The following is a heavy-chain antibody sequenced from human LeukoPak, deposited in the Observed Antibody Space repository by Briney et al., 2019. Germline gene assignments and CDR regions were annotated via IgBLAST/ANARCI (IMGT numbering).Heavy chain of an antibody. Sequence: GGSLRLSCAASVFSFSTNPMSWVRQAPGKGLEGVSAISPDKTYYADSVKGRLTISRDNYKNTVDLHMNSPRAEDTAIYYCVKEHVDRAFTRSFEIWGQGIVVTVSS. J-gene: IGHJ3*02. CDR2: ISPDKT. V-gene: IGHV3-23*01. CDR3: VKEHVDRAFTRSFEI. CDR1: VFSFSTNP. D-gene: IGHD3-3*02.